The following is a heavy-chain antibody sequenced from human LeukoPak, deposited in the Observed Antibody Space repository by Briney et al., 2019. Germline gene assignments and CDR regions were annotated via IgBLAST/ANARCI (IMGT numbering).Heavy chain of an antibody. Sequence: QSGGSLRLSCAGSGFTFSSYAMSWVRQAPGKGLEWVSTISGSTGSTYYADSVKGRFTFSRDNSKNTLYLQMNSLRAEDTAVYYCAKDRYSSGWYETYDYWGQGTLVTVSS. D-gene: IGHD6-19*01. CDR3: AKDRYSSGWYETYDY. V-gene: IGHV3-23*01. J-gene: IGHJ4*02. CDR1: GFTFSSYA. CDR2: ISGSTGST.